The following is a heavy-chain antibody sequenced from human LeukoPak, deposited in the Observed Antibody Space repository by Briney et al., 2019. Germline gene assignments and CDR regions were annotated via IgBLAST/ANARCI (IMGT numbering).Heavy chain of an antibody. Sequence: PGKSLRLSCAASGFTFRNFAMHWGRQAPGKGLEWVAVISYDGSRKDYADSAKGRFTISRDDAKNSLYLQMNSLRAEDTAVYYCARGPSAFDIWGQGTMVTVSS. CDR3: ARGPSAFDI. CDR2: ISYDGSRK. CDR1: GFTFRNFA. V-gene: IGHV3-30*04. J-gene: IGHJ3*02.